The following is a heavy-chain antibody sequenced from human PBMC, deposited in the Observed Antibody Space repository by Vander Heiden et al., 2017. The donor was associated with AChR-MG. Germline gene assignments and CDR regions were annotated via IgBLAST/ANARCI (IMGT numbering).Heavy chain of an antibody. CDR1: GGSISSSSYY. V-gene: IGHV4-39*01. J-gene: IGHJ6*03. Sequence: QLQLQESGPGLVKPSETLSLTCTVSGGSISSSSYYWRWIRQPPGKGLEWIGSIYYSGSTYYNPSLKSRVTISVDTSKNQFSLKLSSVTAADTAVYYCARHCGPYQLPPSSPTYYYYYYYMDVWGKGTTVTVSS. D-gene: IGHD2-2*01. CDR3: ARHCGPYQLPPSSPTYYYYYYYMDV. CDR2: IYYSGST.